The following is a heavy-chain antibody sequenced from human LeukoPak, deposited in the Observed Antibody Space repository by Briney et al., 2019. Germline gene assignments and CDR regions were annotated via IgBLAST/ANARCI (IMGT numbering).Heavy chain of an antibody. V-gene: IGHV4-39*01. CDR2: FYYSGTT. Sequence: PSQTLSLTRTVVTRSISSSNYYWGRIRQPPGRGLEWIGTFYYSGTTYYSPSLKSRVTVSVDTSRTQFSLRLSSVTAADTALYYCATGANLNLNWGQGTPVTVSP. CDR3: ATGANLNLN. D-gene: IGHD1-14*01. J-gene: IGHJ4*02. CDR1: TRSISSSNYY.